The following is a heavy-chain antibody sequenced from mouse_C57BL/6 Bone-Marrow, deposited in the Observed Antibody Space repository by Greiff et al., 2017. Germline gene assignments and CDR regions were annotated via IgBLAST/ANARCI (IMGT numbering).Heavy chain of an antibody. CDR2: ISPYNGVS. D-gene: IGHD1-1*01. J-gene: IGHJ2*01. V-gene: IGHV1-31*01. CDR1: GYSFTGYY. CDR3: ARKYYGSSYDY. Sequence: EVQLQQSGPELVKPGASVKISCKASGYSFTGYYMHWVKQSHGNLLDWIGYISPYNGVSSYHQKFKGTATLPVDKSSSTAYMALRSLTSEDSAVYYCARKYYGSSYDYWGQGTTLTVSS.